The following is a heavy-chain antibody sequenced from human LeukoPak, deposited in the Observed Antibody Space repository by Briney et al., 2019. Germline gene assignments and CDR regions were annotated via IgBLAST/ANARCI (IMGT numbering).Heavy chain of an antibody. Sequence: SETLSLTCTVSGGSISSSSYYWGWIRQPPGKGLEWIGSIYYSGSTYYNPSLKSRVTISVDTSKNQFSLKLSSVTAADTAVYYCARDGGSSWYGYYFDYWGQGTLVTVSS. D-gene: IGHD6-13*01. CDR3: ARDGGSSWYGYYFDY. V-gene: IGHV4-39*02. J-gene: IGHJ4*02. CDR1: GGSISSSSYY. CDR2: IYYSGST.